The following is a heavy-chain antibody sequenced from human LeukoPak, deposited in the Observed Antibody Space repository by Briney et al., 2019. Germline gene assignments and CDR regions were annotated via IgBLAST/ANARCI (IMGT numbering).Heavy chain of an antibody. V-gene: IGHV1-8*02. CDR2: MNPNSGNT. CDR1: GYTYTGYY. Sequence: ASVKVSCKASGYTYTGYYMYWVRQATGQGLEWMGWMNPNSGNTGYAQKFQGRDTMTRNASISTAYMELSSLRSEDTAVYYCARISSGYKILYYGMDVWGQGTTVTVSS. J-gene: IGHJ6*02. D-gene: IGHD3-22*01. CDR3: ARISSGYKILYYGMDV.